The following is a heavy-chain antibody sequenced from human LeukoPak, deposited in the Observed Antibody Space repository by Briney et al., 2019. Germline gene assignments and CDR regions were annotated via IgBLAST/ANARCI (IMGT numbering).Heavy chain of an antibody. CDR1: GFTFSSYG. CDR3: ARDANWGFDSFDI. J-gene: IGHJ3*02. V-gene: IGHV3-33*01. D-gene: IGHD7-27*01. Sequence: GRSLRLYCAASGFTFSSYGMDWVRQAPGKGLEWVAVIWYDGSNNYYADSVKGRFTISRDNSKNTMYLQMNSLRAEDTAVYYCARDANWGFDSFDIWGQGTMVTVFS. CDR2: IWYDGSNN.